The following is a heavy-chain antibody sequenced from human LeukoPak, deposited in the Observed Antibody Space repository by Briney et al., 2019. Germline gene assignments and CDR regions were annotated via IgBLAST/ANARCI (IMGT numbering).Heavy chain of an antibody. J-gene: IGHJ4*02. CDR1: GFTFSNYN. V-gene: IGHV3-21*04. CDR2: ITSSGAYI. Sequence: PGGSLRLSCAASGFTFSNYNMNWVRQTPGKGLEWVSSITSSGAYIYYADSVKGRSTISRDNSKNTLYLQMNSLRAEDTAVYYCAKGQRFYGEYYFDYWGQGTLVTVSS. D-gene: IGHD4-17*01. CDR3: AKGQRFYGEYYFDY.